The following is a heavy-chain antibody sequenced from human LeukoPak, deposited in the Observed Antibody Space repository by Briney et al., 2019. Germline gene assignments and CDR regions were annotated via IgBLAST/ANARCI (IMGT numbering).Heavy chain of an antibody. V-gene: IGHV1-18*01. CDR3: ARVGQYSSSWATENWFDP. Sequence: ASVKVSCKASGYTFTSYGISWVRQAPGQGLEWMGWISAYNGNTNYAQKLQGRVTMTTDTSTSTAYMELRSLRSDDTVVYYCARVGQYSSSWATENWFDPWGQGTLVTVSS. J-gene: IGHJ5*02. D-gene: IGHD6-13*01. CDR2: ISAYNGNT. CDR1: GYTFTSYG.